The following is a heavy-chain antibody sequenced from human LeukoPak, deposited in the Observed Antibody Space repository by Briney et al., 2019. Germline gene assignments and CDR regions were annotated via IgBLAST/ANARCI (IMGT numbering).Heavy chain of an antibody. CDR3: AKTSEIQLWPSYVDY. CDR2: ISAYNGNT. Sequence: ASVKVSCKASGYTFTSYGISWVRQAPGRGLEWMGWISAYNGNTHYAQKLQGRVTMTTDTSTSTVYMELRSLRSDDTAVYYCAKTSEIQLWPSYVDYWGQGTLVTVSS. D-gene: IGHD5-18*01. CDR1: GYTFTSYG. J-gene: IGHJ4*02. V-gene: IGHV1-18*01.